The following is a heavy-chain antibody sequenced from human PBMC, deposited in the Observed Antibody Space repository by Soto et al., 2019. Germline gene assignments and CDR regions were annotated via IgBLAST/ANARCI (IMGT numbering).Heavy chain of an antibody. CDR3: AKDPCGGDCYYWYFDL. CDR1: GFTFSSYG. Sequence: QVQLVESGGGVVQPGRSLRLSCAASGFTFSSYGMHWVRQAPGKGLEWVAVISYDGSNKYYADSVKGRFTISRDNSKNSLYLQMNSLRAEDTAVYYRAKDPCGGDCYYWYFDLWGRGTLVTVSS. D-gene: IGHD2-21*02. V-gene: IGHV3-30*18. J-gene: IGHJ2*01. CDR2: ISYDGSNK.